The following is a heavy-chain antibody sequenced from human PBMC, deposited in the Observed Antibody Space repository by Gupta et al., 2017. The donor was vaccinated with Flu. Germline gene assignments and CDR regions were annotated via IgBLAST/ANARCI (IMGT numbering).Heavy chain of an antibody. V-gene: IGHV3-23*01. CDR3: AKXRGGLVDTGTLDY. J-gene: IGHJ4*02. CDR1: ASTFSPHA. CDR2: VGGSGSPT. Sequence: EVQLLESGGGSAQPGESLRLSCAWSASTFSPHAMSWVRQAPGKGLEWVSGVGGSGSPTHYADSVKGRFTISRDNSRKTLFLQMNNLRVEDXAXYYCAKXRGGLVDTGTLDYWGQGTLVTVSS. D-gene: IGHD5-18*01.